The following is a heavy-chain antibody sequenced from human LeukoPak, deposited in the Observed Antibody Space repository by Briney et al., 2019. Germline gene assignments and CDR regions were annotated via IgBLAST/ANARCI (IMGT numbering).Heavy chain of an antibody. CDR1: GGSISSYY. V-gene: IGHV4-4*07. Sequence: SETLSLTCTVSGGSISSYYWSWIRQPAGKGLEWIGRIYTSGSTNYNPSLKSRVTMSVDTSKNQFSLKLSSVTAADTAVYYCARDTGVPYCSSTSCSTYYYMDVWGKGTTVTVSS. D-gene: IGHD2-2*01. CDR3: ARDTGVPYCSSTSCSTYYYMDV. CDR2: IYTSGST. J-gene: IGHJ6*03.